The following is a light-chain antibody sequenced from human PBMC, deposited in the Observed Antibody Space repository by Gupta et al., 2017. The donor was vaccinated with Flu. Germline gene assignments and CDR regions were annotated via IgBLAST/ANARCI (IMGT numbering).Light chain of an antibody. CDR1: EIINTY. CDR2: VAS. V-gene: IGKV1-39*01. Sequence: GDRVTITCRASEIINTYLNWYQQKPGKAPKLLIYVASHLQSGVPSRFSGSGSGTDFTLTISSVQLEDFATDYCQQSHSTWLTFGGGTKVEI. CDR3: QQSHSTWLT. J-gene: IGKJ4*01.